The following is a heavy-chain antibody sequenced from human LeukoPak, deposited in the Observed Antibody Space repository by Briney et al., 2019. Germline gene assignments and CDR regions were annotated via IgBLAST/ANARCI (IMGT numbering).Heavy chain of an antibody. CDR1: GYTFTGYY. V-gene: IGHV1-2*02. CDR2: INPSSGDT. D-gene: IGHD3-10*01. Sequence: ASVRLSCKASGYTFTGYYLHWVRQAPGQGLEWMGWINPSSGDTGNAQKFQGRVTMTRDTSISTAYMELSRLRSDDTAVYYCARDGPSMVPEYDYWGQGTLITVSA. J-gene: IGHJ4*02. CDR3: ARDGPSMVPEYDY.